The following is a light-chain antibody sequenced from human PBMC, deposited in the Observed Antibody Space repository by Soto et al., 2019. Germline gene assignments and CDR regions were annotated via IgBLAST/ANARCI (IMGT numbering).Light chain of an antibody. CDR1: QSVSSSY. CDR2: GAS. J-gene: IGKJ1*01. V-gene: IGKV3-20*01. CDR3: QQYGSSPT. Sequence: EIELSQSPCTLSLSPGERATLSCRASQSVSSSYLAWYQQKPGQAPRLLIYGASSRATGIPDRFSGSGSGRDFSLTINRLEPEDSAVYYCQQYGSSPTFGQGTKVDIK.